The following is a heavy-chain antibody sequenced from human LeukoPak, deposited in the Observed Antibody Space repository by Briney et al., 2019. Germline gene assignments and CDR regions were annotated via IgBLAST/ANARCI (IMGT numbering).Heavy chain of an antibody. V-gene: IGHV3-33*01. Sequence: PGRSLRLSCAASGFTFSSDGMHWVRQAPGKGLEWVAVIWYDGSNKYYADSVKGRFTISRDNSKNTLYLQMNSLRAEDTAVYYCARDYTLRYFDWLFPEYYYYYGMDVWGQGTTVTVSS. CDR1: GFTFSSDG. D-gene: IGHD3-9*01. CDR2: IWYDGSNK. CDR3: ARDYTLRYFDWLFPEYYYYYGMDV. J-gene: IGHJ6*02.